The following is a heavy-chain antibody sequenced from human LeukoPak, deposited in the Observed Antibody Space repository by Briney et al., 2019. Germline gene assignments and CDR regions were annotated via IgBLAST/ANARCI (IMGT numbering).Heavy chain of an antibody. Sequence: PGGSLRLSCAASGFTFSSYAMHWVRQAPGKGLEYVSAISSNGGSTYYANSVKGRFTISRDNSKNTLYLQMGSLRAEDMAVYYCARGGPIAAAGTSAFGIWGQGTMVTVSS. CDR1: GFTFSSYA. CDR2: ISSNGGST. D-gene: IGHD6-13*01. V-gene: IGHV3-64*01. CDR3: ARGGPIAAAGTSAFGI. J-gene: IGHJ3*02.